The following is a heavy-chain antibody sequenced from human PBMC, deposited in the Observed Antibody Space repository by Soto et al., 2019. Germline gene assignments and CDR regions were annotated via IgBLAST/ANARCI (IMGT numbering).Heavy chain of an antibody. J-gene: IGHJ5*02. D-gene: IGHD2-2*01. CDR2: IYWDDDK. Sequence: VSAPTLVNPTQTLTLTCTFSGFSLSTSGVGVGWIRQPPGKALEWLALIYWDDDKRYSTSLKSRLTITKDTSKNQVVLTMTNMDPVDAATYYCAHSHYWHCSSTSCSHINWFDPWGQGTLVTVSS. CDR1: GFSLSTSGVG. CDR3: AHSHYWHCSSTSCSHINWFDP. V-gene: IGHV2-5*02.